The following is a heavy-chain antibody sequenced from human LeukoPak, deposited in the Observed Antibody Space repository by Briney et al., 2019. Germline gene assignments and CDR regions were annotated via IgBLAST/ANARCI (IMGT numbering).Heavy chain of an antibody. CDR2: IIPIFGTT. Sequence: SVKVSCKASGGTFSSYTISWVRQAPGQGLEWIGGIIPIFGTTHYAQKFQGRVTITADESTSTAYMELSSLRSEDTAVYYCARTSVQLERRHPWLFDYWGQGTLVTVSS. CDR1: GGTFSSYT. V-gene: IGHV1-69*01. CDR3: ARTSVQLERRHPWLFDY. J-gene: IGHJ4*02. D-gene: IGHD1-1*01.